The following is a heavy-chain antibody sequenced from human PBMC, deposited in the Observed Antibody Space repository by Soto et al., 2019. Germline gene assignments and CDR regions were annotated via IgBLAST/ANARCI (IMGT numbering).Heavy chain of an antibody. D-gene: IGHD3-3*01. CDR3: ARASRKVLEWLSPPYDY. CDR1: GYTFTSYG. CDR2: ISAYNGNT. Sequence: QVQLVQSGAEVKKPGASVKVSCKASGYTFTSYGISWVRQAPGQGLEWMGWISAYNGNTNYVQKLQGRVTMTTDTSTSTAYMELRSLRSDDTAVYYCARASRKVLEWLSPPYDYWGQGTLVTVSS. J-gene: IGHJ4*02. V-gene: IGHV1-18*01.